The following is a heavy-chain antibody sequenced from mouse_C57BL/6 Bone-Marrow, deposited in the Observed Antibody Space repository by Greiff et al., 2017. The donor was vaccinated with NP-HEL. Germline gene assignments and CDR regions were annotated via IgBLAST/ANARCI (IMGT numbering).Heavy chain of an antibody. CDR2: INPEGSTI. Sequence: EVKLLESGGGLVQPGGSLKLSCAASGIEFSSYWMSWVRRAPGKGLEWIGQINPEGSTINYAPSLKDKFILSRDNAKNTLYLQMSKVRSEDTALYYCARQRYGNLYYFDYWGQGTTLTVSS. CDR1: GIEFSSYW. J-gene: IGHJ2*01. CDR3: ARQRYGNLYYFDY. V-gene: IGHV4-1*01. D-gene: IGHD2-1*01.